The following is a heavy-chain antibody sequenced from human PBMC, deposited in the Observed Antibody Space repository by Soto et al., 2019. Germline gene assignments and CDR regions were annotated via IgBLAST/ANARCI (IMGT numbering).Heavy chain of an antibody. CDR2: LYYSGTT. CDR1: RGSISSYY. D-gene: IGHD3-9*01. V-gene: IGHV4-59*01. CDR3: ARDPPDGASYFAP. Sequence: SETLSLTCTVSRGSISSYYWSWIRQPPGKGLEWIGYLYYSGTTNYNPSLKSRVTMSVDTSRNQFSLKLSSVTAADTAVYYCARDPPDGASYFAPWGQGTLVTFSS. J-gene: IGHJ5*02.